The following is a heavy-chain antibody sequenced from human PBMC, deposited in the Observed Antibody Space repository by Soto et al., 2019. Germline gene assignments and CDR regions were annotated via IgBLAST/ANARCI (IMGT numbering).Heavy chain of an antibody. CDR3: SHVFWPRITHSFHY. Sequence: QITLKESGPTLVKPTQTLTLTCTFSGFSLSTYGMGMGWIRPPPGKAPEWLSVIYWDDDKRYSPSLKSSLTITTATSKSHVLLTMTAVDPVDTAPYFSSHVFWPRITHSFHYWGPGSLVTVSS. D-gene: IGHD2-21*01. CDR1: GFSLSTYGMG. J-gene: IGHJ4*02. V-gene: IGHV2-5*02. CDR2: IYWDDDK.